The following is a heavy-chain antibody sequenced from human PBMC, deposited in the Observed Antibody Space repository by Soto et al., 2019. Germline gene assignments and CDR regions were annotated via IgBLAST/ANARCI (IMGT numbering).Heavy chain of an antibody. D-gene: IGHD1-26*01. V-gene: IGHV1-69*06. CDR1: GSTCNNFA. CDR2: IVVISNTA. J-gene: IGHJ4*02. Sequence: QVVLLQSGAEVKEPGSSVRVSCEVSGSTCNNFAFSWVRQAPGHGPEWMGGIVVISNTADYSQRFQDRVTITADTSTNTLYMELGSLTFEDTSVYYCARAIKRWEVHYYFDYWGQGTLVTVSS. CDR3: ARAIKRWEVHYYFDY.